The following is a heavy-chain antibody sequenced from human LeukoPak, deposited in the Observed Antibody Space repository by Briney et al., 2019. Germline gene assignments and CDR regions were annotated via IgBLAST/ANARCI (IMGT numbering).Heavy chain of an antibody. CDR3: ARGGIRFLESSTVDY. D-gene: IGHD3-3*01. CDR2: ISTYNGDT. Sequence: GASVKVSCRASGYTFTSNGITWVRQAPGQGLEWMGWISTYNGDTDYAQGLQDRVIMTTDTSTRTAYMELRSLRSDDTAVYYCARGGIRFLESSTVDYWGQGTLVTVSS. V-gene: IGHV1-18*01. CDR1: GYTFTSNG. J-gene: IGHJ4*02.